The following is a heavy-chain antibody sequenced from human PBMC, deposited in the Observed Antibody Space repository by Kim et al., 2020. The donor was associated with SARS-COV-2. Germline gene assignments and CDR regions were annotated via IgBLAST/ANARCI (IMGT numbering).Heavy chain of an antibody. CDR2: ISSSSSYT. D-gene: IGHD3-9*01. Sequence: GGSLRLSCAASGFTFSNYSLSWVRQAPGKGLEWVSSISSSSSYTHYAGSVRGRFTISRDSAKKSLYLQMTSLRVEDTAIYYCARAAGVFDWYPDYWGQG. V-gene: IGHV3-21*04. CDR1: GFTFSNYS. CDR3: ARAAGVFDWYPDY. J-gene: IGHJ4*02.